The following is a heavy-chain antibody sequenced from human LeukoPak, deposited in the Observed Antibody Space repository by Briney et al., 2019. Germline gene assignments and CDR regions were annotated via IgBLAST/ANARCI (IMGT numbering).Heavy chain of an antibody. CDR3: AKAGGLAMEYFQH. CDR2: IYSCGST. J-gene: IGHJ1*01. V-gene: IGHV3-53*01. CDR1: GFTFSNYW. Sequence: GGSLRLSCAASGFTFSNYWMSWVRQAPGKGLEWVSLIYSCGSTYYADSVKGRFTISRDNSKSTLYLQMNSLRTEDTALYYCAKAGGLAMEYFQHWGQGTLVTVSS. D-gene: IGHD6-19*01.